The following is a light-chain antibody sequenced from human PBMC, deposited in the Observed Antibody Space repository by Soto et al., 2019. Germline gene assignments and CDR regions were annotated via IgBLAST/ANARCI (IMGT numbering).Light chain of an antibody. CDR1: RDVGSD. Sequence: QMTQSPSSLSASVGEKIIITCRASRDVGSDVSWYQQKPGKAPKLLIFAASSLQSGVPSRFSGSRSGPDFTLTISSLQPEDFATYYCQQSYSSPPTFGQGTKVDI. CDR3: QQSYSSPPT. CDR2: AAS. J-gene: IGKJ1*01. V-gene: IGKV1-39*01.